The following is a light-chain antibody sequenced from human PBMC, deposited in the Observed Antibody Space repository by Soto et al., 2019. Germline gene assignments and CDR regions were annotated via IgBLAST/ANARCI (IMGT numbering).Light chain of an antibody. CDR2: KAS. CDR3: LQHNTYPLT. V-gene: IGKV1-5*03. Sequence: DIQMTQSPSTMSASVGDRVTITCRASQSIDSWLAWYQQKPGKAPKFLMYKASNLESGVPSRFSGSGSETEFTLTISSLQPDDFAIYYCLQHNTYPLTFGGGTKVDIK. CDR1: QSIDSW. J-gene: IGKJ4*01.